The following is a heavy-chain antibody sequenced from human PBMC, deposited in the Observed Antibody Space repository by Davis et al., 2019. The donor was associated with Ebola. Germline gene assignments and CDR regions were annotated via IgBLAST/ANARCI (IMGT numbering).Heavy chain of an antibody. J-gene: IGHJ4*02. Sequence: PGGSLRLSCAASGFTFDDYGMSWVRQAPGKGLEWVSGINWNGGSTGYADSVKGRFTISRDNAKNSLYLQMNSLRAEDTALYYCARDLDFVKGSYLDCWGQGTLVTVSS. V-gene: IGHV3-20*04. D-gene: IGHD1-26*01. CDR2: INWNGGST. CDR1: GFTFDDYG. CDR3: ARDLDFVKGSYLDC.